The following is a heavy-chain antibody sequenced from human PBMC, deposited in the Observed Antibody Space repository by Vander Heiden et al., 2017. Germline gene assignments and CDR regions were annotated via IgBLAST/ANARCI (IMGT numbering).Heavy chain of an antibody. J-gene: IGHJ4*02. CDR1: GYIITSYY. Sequence: QVQLVQSGAEVKKPGASVKVSCKASGYIITSYYMQWGRQARGQGLEWMGIINPSGGSTSYAQMFHGRVSMTRDTSTSTVHMELSSLRSEDTAVYYCARGGVSYEDHRKQPFDCWGQGTLVTVPS. CDR3: ARGGVSYEDHRKQPFDC. D-gene: IGHD5-12*01. V-gene: IGHV1-46*01. CDR2: INPSGGST.